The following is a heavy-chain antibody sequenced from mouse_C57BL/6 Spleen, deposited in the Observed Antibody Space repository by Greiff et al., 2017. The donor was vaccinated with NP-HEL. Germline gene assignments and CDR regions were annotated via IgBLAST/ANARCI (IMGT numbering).Heavy chain of an antibody. J-gene: IGHJ3*01. V-gene: IGHV1-64*01. CDR3: ARPPPYCAWFAY. CDR1: GYTFTSYW. Sequence: QVQLQQPGAELVKPGASVKLSCKASGYTFTSYWMHWVKQRPGQGLEWIGMIHPNSGSTNYNEKFKSKATLTVDKSSSTAYMQLSSLTSEDSAVYYCARPPPYCAWFAYWGQGTLVTVSA. CDR2: IHPNSGST. D-gene: IGHD1-1*01.